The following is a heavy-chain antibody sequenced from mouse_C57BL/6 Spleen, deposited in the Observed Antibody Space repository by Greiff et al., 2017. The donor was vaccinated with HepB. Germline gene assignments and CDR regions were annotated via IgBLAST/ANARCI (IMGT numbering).Heavy chain of an antibody. CDR1: YFAFMASA. D-gene: IGHD2-2*01. J-gene: IGHJ3*01. V-gene: IGHV1-49*01. Sequence: KQSGAELVRPGSSVKLSCKDSYFAFMASAMHWVKQRPGHGLEWIGTFTMYSDATEYSENFKGKATLTANTSSSTAYMELSSLTSEDSAVYYCARGDEVTTGSFAYWGQGTLVTVSA. CDR2: FTMYSDAT. CDR3: ARGDEVTTGSFAY.